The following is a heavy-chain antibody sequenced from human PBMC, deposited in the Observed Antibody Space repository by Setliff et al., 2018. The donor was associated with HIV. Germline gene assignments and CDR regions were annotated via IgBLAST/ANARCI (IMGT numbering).Heavy chain of an antibody. V-gene: IGHV4-59*11. CDR3: ARHTCGTTACYAVDV. Sequence: SETLSLTCTVSGDSITGRWLSWIRQPPGKGLEWTGNIYHNGFANYNPSLKSRLTISVDTSKNQVSLTLSSVTPADTAVSYCARHTCGTTACYAVDVWGPGTMVTVSS. D-gene: IGHD2-2*01. J-gene: IGHJ3*01. CDR1: GDSITGRW. CDR2: IYHNGFA.